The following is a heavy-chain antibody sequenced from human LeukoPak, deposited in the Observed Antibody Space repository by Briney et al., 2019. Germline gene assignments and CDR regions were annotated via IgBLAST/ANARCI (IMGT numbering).Heavy chain of an antibody. J-gene: IGHJ3*02. CDR1: GYTFTGYY. Sequence: ASVKVSCKASGYTFTGYYMHWVRQAPGQGLEWMGWINPNSGGTNYAQKFQGRVTMTRDTSISTAYMELSRLRSDDTAVYYCARDYYDSSGYSPQDDAFDIWGQGTMVTVSS. CDR2: INPNSGGT. CDR3: ARDYYDSSGYSPQDDAFDI. V-gene: IGHV1-2*02. D-gene: IGHD3-22*01.